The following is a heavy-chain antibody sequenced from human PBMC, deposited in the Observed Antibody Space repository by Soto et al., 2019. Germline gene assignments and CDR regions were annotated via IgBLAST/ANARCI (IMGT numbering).Heavy chain of an antibody. J-gene: IGHJ5*02. CDR3: VRDGSKSLRDWFDP. V-gene: IGHV4-4*07. CDR1: GGSISKFY. CDR2: VYATGTT. Sequence: SETLSLTCSVSGGSISKFYWAWIRKTAGNGLEWMGRVYATGTTDYNPSLRSRVAMSVDISRKTFSLRLRSVTGADSGVYYCVRDGSKSLRDWFDPWGQGILVTVSS.